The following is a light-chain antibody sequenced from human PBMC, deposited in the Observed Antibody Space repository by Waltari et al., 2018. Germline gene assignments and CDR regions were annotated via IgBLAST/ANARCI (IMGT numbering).Light chain of an antibody. CDR1: QRVGKS. CDR3: QHYVNLPVT. Sequence: EIVLTQSPGTLSLSPGERATLSCRASQRVGKSLAWYQQRPGQPPRLLIYDASTRATGTPGRFSGSGFGTDFSLAISSLEPEDFAVYFCQHYVNLPVTFGQGTKVEI. V-gene: IGKV3-20*01. J-gene: IGKJ1*01. CDR2: DAS.